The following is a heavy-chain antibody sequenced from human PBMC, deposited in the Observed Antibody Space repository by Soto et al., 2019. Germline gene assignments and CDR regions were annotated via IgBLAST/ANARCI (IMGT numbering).Heavy chain of an antibody. CDR1: GFTFSGSA. CDR3: TRTYYDFWSGYLYYMDV. V-gene: IGHV3-73*01. D-gene: IGHD3-3*01. J-gene: IGHJ6*03. CDR2: IRSKANSYAT. Sequence: GGSLRLSCAASGFTFSGSAMHWVRQASGKGLEWVGRIRSKANSYATAYAASVKGRFTISRDDSKNTAYLQMNSLKTEDTAVYYCTRTYYDFWSGYLYYMDVWGKGTTVTVSS.